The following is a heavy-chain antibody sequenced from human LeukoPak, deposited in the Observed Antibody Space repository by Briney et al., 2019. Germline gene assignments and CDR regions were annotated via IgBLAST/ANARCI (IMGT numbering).Heavy chain of an antibody. Sequence: AAVKVSCKACGYTFLGYYMHWVRQAPGQGLEWMGWINPNSGGTHYAQKFQGRVSMTSDTSISTASMELNRLRSDDTAVYYCARGYSGYDQYFDYWGQGTLVTVSS. V-gene: IGHV1-2*02. D-gene: IGHD5-12*01. CDR2: INPNSGGT. CDR1: GYTFLGYY. CDR3: ARGYSGYDQYFDY. J-gene: IGHJ4*02.